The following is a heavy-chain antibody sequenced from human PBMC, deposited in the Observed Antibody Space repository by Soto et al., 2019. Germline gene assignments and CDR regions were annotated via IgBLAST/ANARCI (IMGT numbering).Heavy chain of an antibody. CDR3: ARDHWGAVPATVDS. V-gene: IGHV1-18*01. D-gene: IGHD7-27*01. CDR2: IPAYTSDT. Sequence: ASVKVSCKASGYTFSNYGISWVRQAPGQGLEWMGRIPAYTSDTMYAQKFQGRVTMTTDTSTGTAYMELRSLRSDDTAIYYCARDHWGAVPATVDSWGQGTLVTVSS. CDR1: GYTFSNYG. J-gene: IGHJ4*02.